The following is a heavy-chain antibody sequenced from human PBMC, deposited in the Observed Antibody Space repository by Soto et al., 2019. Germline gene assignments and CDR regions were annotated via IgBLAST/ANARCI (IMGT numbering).Heavy chain of an antibody. CDR1: GYSFTGDY. Sequence: QVQLVQSGTEVKKPGASVKVSCKASGYSFTGDYIHWVRQAPGQGLEWMGWMNPHSGGTNHAQKFQGRVTMTRDTSITTAYLELRSLRSDDTAVYYCARVVVGYCSGFSCYSALDYWGQGTRVTVSS. V-gene: IGHV1-2*02. D-gene: IGHD2-15*01. CDR2: MNPHSGGT. J-gene: IGHJ4*02. CDR3: ARVVVGYCSGFSCYSALDY.